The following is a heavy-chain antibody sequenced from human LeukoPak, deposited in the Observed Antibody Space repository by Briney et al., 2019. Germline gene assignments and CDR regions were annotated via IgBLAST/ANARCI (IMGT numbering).Heavy chain of an antibody. CDR2: IYYSGNT. Sequence: PSETLSLTCTASGGSISSGSYYWSWIRQPPGKGLEWIGYIYYSGNTNYNPSVKSRVTISVDTSKNQFSLKVSSVTAADTAVYYSARGVSTYYYGMDVWGQGTTVTVSS. CDR3: ARGVSTYYYGMDV. CDR1: GGSISSGSYY. J-gene: IGHJ6*02. D-gene: IGHD3-10*01. V-gene: IGHV4-61*01.